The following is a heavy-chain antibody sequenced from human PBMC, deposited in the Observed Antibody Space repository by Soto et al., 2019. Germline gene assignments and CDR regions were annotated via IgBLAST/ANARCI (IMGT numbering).Heavy chain of an antibody. Sequence: PXQTLSLPCAISGDTVSTNTAAWNWIRQSPSRGLEWLGRIYYKSRWYNDYSESLKSRIAIIPDTSRNQFSLQLNSVIPEDTAVYYCARDWGYDPDPTYYYGMDVWGQGTKVTVSS. CDR1: GDTVSTNTAA. V-gene: IGHV6-1*01. CDR2: IYYKSRWYN. CDR3: ARDWGYDPDPTYYYGMDV. J-gene: IGHJ6*02. D-gene: IGHD5-12*01.